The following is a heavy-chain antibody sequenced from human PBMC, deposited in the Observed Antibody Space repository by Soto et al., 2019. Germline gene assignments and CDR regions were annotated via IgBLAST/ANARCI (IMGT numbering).Heavy chain of an antibody. D-gene: IGHD3-9*01. Sequence: QVQLQQWGAGLLKPSETLSLTCAVYGGSFSGYYWSWIRQPPGKGLEWIGEINHSGSTNYNPSLKGRVTTSVDTSKNQFSLKLSSVTAADTAVYYCARGTLTHDYYYYYNMDVWGKGTTVTVSS. CDR2: INHSGST. J-gene: IGHJ6*03. V-gene: IGHV4-34*01. CDR3: ARGTLTHDYYYYYNMDV. CDR1: GGSFSGYY.